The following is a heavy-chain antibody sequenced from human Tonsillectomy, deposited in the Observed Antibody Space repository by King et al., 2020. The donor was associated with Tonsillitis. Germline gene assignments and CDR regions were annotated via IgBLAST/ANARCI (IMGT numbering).Heavy chain of an antibody. CDR3: ARDRIAVTGRYYYYFGMDV. V-gene: IGHV6-1*01. CDR2: TYYRSKWYN. CDR1: GDSVSSNSAA. J-gene: IGHJ6*02. Sequence: QVQLQQSGPGLVKPSQTLSLTCAISGDSVSSNSAAWNWIRQSPSRGLEWLGRTYYRSKWYNDYAVSVKSRITINPDTSKNQFSLQLNSVTPEDTAVYYCARDRIAVTGRYYYYFGMDVWGQGTTVTVSS. D-gene: IGHD6-19*01.